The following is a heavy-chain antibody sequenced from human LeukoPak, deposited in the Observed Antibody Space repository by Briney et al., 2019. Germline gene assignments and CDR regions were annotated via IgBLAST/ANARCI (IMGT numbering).Heavy chain of an antibody. D-gene: IGHD3-22*01. CDR3: ARDDQHYYDSSGYLDY. CDR2: INPNSGGT. J-gene: IGHJ4*02. V-gene: IGHV1-2*02. Sequence: GASVKVSCKASGYTFTGYYMHWVRQAPGQGLEWMGWINPNSGGTNYAQKFQGRVTMTRDTSISTAYMELSRLRSDDTAVYYCARDDQHYYDSSGYLDYWGQGTLVTVSS. CDR1: GYTFTGYY.